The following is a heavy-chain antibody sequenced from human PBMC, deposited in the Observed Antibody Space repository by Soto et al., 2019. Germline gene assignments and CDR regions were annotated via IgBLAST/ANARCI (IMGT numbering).Heavy chain of an antibody. V-gene: IGHV1-69*13. J-gene: IGHJ6*02. CDR3: ARVEAPMVRGVAKTHYYYYGMDV. CDR1: GCTFSSYA. Sequence: ASVKVSCKASGCTFSSYAISWVRQAPGRGLEWMGGIIPIFGTANYAQKFQGRVTITADESTSTAYMELSSLRSEDTAVYYCARVEAPMVRGVAKTHYYYYGMDVWGQGTTVTVSS. D-gene: IGHD3-10*01. CDR2: IIPIFGTA.